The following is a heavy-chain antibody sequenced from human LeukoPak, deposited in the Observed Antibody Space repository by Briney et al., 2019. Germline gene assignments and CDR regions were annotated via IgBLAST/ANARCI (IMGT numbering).Heavy chain of an antibody. Sequence: GGSLRLSCAASGFTFSSYAMHWVRQAPGKGLEWVAVISYDGSNKYYADSVKGRFTISRDNSKNTLYLQMNSLRAEDTAVYYCAKERAARSYFDYWGQGTLVTVSS. CDR2: ISYDGSNK. J-gene: IGHJ4*02. D-gene: IGHD6-6*01. V-gene: IGHV3-30-3*01. CDR3: AKERAARSYFDY. CDR1: GFTFSSYA.